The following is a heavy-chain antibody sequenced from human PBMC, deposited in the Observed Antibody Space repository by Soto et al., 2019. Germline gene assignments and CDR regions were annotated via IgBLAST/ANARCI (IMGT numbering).Heavy chain of an antibody. V-gene: IGHV1-46*03. Sequence: ASVKVSCKASGYTFTSYYLHWVRQAPGQGLEWMGITNPSGGSTSYAQKFQGRVTMTRDTSTSTVYMELSSLRSEDTAVYYCARDHSSGLDYWGQGTLVTVSS. J-gene: IGHJ4*02. D-gene: IGHD6-19*01. CDR3: ARDHSSGLDY. CDR2: TNPSGGST. CDR1: GYTFTSYY.